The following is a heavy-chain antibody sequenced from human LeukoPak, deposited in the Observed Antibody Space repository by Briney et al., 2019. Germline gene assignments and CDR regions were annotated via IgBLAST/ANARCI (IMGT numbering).Heavy chain of an antibody. V-gene: IGHV4-39*07. Sequence: SETLSLTCTVSGGSISSSSYYWGWIRQPPGKGLEWIGSIYYSGSTNYNPSLKSRVTISVDTSKNQFSLKLSSVTAADTAVYYCARGVLLWFGVPMGFDPWGQGTLVTVSS. CDR2: IYYSGST. J-gene: IGHJ5*02. CDR3: ARGVLLWFGVPMGFDP. D-gene: IGHD3-10*01. CDR1: GGSISSSSYY.